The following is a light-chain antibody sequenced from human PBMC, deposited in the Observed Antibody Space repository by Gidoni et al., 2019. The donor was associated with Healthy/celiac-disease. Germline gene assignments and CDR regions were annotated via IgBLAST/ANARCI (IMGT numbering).Light chain of an antibody. Sequence: QSALPPLASVPGSPGRPITISCTGTSSDVGGYNYVSWYQQHPGKAPKLMIYDVSNRPSGVSNRFSGSKSGNTASLTISGLQAEDEADYYCSSYTSSSTRVVFGGGTKLTVL. J-gene: IGLJ2*01. CDR1: SSDVGGYNY. CDR3: SSYTSSSTRVV. V-gene: IGLV2-14*03. CDR2: DVS.